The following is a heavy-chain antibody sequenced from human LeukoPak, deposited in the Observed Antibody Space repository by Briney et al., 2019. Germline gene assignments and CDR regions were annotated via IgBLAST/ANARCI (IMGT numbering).Heavy chain of an antibody. CDR2: IIPIFGTA. Sequence: SVKVSCKASGGTFSSYAISWVRQAPGQGLEWMGGIIPIFGTASYAQKFQGRVTMTRDTSTSTVYMELSRLRSEDTAVYYCARDLKRHIVVVTAIPTRAFDIWGQGTMVTVSS. CDR3: ARDLKRHIVVVTAIPTRAFDI. J-gene: IGHJ3*02. V-gene: IGHV1-69*05. D-gene: IGHD2-21*02. CDR1: GGTFSSYA.